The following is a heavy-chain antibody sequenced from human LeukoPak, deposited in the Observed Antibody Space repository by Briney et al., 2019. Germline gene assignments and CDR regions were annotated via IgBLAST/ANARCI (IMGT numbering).Heavy chain of an antibody. D-gene: IGHD5-12*01. CDR1: EFSFNSYA. J-gene: IGHJ4*02. V-gene: IGHV3-23*01. CDR3: AKDLSGGYDYFDY. Sequence: GGSLRLSCVASEFSFNSYAMSWVRHAPGKGLEWVSGISGSDGNTYYADSVKGRFTISRDKSKNTLYLQMNSLRAEDTAVYYCAKDLSGGYDYFDYWGQGTLVTVSS. CDR2: ISGSDGNT.